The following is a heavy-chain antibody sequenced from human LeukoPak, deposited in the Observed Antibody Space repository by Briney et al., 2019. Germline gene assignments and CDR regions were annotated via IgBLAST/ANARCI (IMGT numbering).Heavy chain of an antibody. V-gene: IGHV3-66*01. CDR3: ARDSGTTVGYFDY. Sequence: PGGSLRLSCAASGFTVSTNHMSWVRQAPGRGLEWVSVIYSGGNTYYADSVKGRFTISRDNSKNTLYLQMNSLRADDTAVYYCARDSGTTVGYFDYWGQGTLVTVSS. J-gene: IGHJ4*02. CDR2: IYSGGNT. CDR1: GFTVSTNH. D-gene: IGHD4-23*01.